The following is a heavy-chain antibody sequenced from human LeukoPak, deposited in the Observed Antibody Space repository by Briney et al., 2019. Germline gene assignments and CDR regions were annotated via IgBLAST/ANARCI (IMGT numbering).Heavy chain of an antibody. D-gene: IGHD5-18*01. V-gene: IGHV4-34*01. CDR2: INHSGST. Sequence: SETLSLTCAVYGGSFSDYSWSWIRQPPGKGLEWIGEINHSGSTNYNPSLKSRVTISVDTSKNQFSLKLSSVTAADTAVYYCARDQARGNSYGIDYWGQGTLVTVSS. J-gene: IGHJ4*02. CDR3: ARDQARGNSYGIDY. CDR1: GGSFSDYS.